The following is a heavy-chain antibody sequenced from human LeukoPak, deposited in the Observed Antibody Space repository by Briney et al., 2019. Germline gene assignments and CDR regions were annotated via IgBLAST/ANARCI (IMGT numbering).Heavy chain of an antibody. J-gene: IGHJ4*02. CDR1: GGSVISHY. CDR3: ARGCRYDFWSGYYSSLYYFDY. D-gene: IGHD3-3*01. CDR2: VYTSGAT. V-gene: IGHV4-4*07. Sequence: SETLSLTCTVSGGSVISHYWSWIRQPAGKGLEWIGRVYTSGATNYNPSLKSRVTMSVDTSKNQFSLKLSSVTAADTAVYYCARGCRYDFWSGYYSSLYYFDYWGQGTLVTVSS.